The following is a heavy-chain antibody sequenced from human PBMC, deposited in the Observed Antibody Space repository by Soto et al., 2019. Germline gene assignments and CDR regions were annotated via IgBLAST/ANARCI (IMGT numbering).Heavy chain of an antibody. J-gene: IGHJ5*02. V-gene: IGHV4-59*06. D-gene: IGHD6-6*01. Sequence: SETLSLTCTVSGGSISSYYWSWIRQPPGKGPEWIGYIYYSGRTYYNPSLKSRVNMSVDTSKNQFSLKLSSMTAADTAVYYCARSVHPGGQGTLVTVSS. CDR2: IYYSGRT. CDR3: ARSVHP. CDR1: GGSISSYY.